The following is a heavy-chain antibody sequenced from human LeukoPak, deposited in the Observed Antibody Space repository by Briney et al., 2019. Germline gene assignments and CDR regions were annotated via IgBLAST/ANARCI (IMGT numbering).Heavy chain of an antibody. CDR1: GFTFSSYA. J-gene: IGHJ4*02. CDR2: ISYDGSNK. CDR3: AREALLVEYYDSSGYYPYPPDY. D-gene: IGHD3-22*01. Sequence: GGSLRLSCAASGFTFSSYAMHWVRQAPGKGLEWVAVISYDGSNKYYADSVKGRFTISRDNSKNTLYLQMNSLRAEDTAVYYCAREALLVEYYDSSGYYPYPPDYWGQGTLVTVSS. V-gene: IGHV3-30-3*01.